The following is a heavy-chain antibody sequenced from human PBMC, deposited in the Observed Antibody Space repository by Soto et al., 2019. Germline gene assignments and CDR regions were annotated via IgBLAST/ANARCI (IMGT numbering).Heavy chain of an antibody. J-gene: IGHJ5*02. Sequence: QVQLQESGPGLVKPSQTLSLTCTLSGGSISSGDYYWSWIRHPPGKGLELIGNIYYSGRTNYNPSLKSRLNISLATSNKHFFMKLTSVTAADTAVYDCARLGLHLGELSRNWFDPWGQGTRVTVSS. D-gene: IGHD3-16*02. V-gene: IGHV4-31*03. CDR2: IYYSGRT. CDR1: GGSISSGDYY. CDR3: ARLGLHLGELSRNWFDP.